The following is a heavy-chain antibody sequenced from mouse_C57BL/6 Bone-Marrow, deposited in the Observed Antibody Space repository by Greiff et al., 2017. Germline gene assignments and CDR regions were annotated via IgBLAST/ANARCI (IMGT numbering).Heavy chain of an antibody. D-gene: IGHD1-1*01. CDR1: GYTFTSYW. V-gene: IGHV1-69*01. CDR2: IDPSDSYT. CDR3: AKEDDYYGSRSWFDY. Sequence: QVQLQQPGAELVMPGASVKLSCKASGYTFTSYWMPWVKQRPGHGLEWIGEIDPSDSYTNYNQKFKGKSTLTVDKSSSTAYMQLSSLTSEDSAVQSGAKEDDYYGSRSWFDYWGQGTPVTVSA. J-gene: IGHJ3*01.